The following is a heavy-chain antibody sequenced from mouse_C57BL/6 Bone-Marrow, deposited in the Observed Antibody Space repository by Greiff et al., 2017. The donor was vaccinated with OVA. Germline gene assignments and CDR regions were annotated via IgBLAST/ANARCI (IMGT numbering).Heavy chain of an antibody. CDR1: GYSITSGYD. V-gene: IGHV3-1*01. CDR2: ISYSGST. CDR3: ARDRYYGSSAWFAY. D-gene: IGHD1-1*01. Sequence: EVKLMESGPGMVKPSQSLSLTCTVTGYSITSGYDWHWIRHFPGNKLEWMGYISYSGSTNYNPSLKSRISITHDTSKNHFFLKLNSVTTEDTATYYCARDRYYGSSAWFAYWGQGTLVTVSA. J-gene: IGHJ3*01.